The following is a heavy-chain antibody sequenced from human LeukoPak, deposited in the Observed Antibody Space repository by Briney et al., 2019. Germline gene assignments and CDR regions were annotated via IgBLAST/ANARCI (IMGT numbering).Heavy chain of an antibody. J-gene: IGHJ5*02. D-gene: IGHD6-19*01. CDR3: AQEGRVGIAMAGTSWFAR. Sequence: GGSLRLSCAASGFTFSSHAMSWVRQAPGKGLEWVAAVNGAGSTTYYAESVKGRFTIYRVNSKNTLFLRMNNLRTEDTAIYFCAQEGRVGIAMAGTSWFARWGQGTLVTVSS. V-gene: IGHV3-23*01. CDR1: GFTFSSHA. CDR2: VNGAGSTT.